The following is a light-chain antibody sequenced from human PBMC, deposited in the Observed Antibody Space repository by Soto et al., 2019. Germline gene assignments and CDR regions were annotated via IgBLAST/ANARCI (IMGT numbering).Light chain of an antibody. Sequence: EIVMTQSPATLSLSPLEGATVSCRASQSVSSYLAWYQQKPGQAPRLLIYGASSRATGIPDRFSGSGSGTDFTLTISRLEPEDFAVYYCQQYGSSPWTLGQGTKVDI. J-gene: IGKJ1*01. CDR1: QSVSSY. V-gene: IGKV3-20*01. CDR2: GAS. CDR3: QQYGSSPWT.